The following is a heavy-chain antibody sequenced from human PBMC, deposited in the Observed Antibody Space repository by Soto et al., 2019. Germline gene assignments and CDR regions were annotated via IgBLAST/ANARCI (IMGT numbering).Heavy chain of an antibody. CDR1: GGTFSTHA. CDR3: ARGYCSGGNCYSGMDV. D-gene: IGHD2-15*01. CDR2: IIPSSGTT. J-gene: IGHJ6*02. Sequence: SVKVSCKASGGTFSTHAIIWVRQAPGHGLESMAGIIPSSGTTYYTQKIQDRVTITADEPTSTAFMELSSLKSDDTAVFYCARGYCSGGNCYSGMDVWGQGTMVTVSS. V-gene: IGHV1-69*13.